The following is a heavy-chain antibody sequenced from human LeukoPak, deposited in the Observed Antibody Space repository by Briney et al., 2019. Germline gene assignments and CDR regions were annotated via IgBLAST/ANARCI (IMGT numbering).Heavy chain of an antibody. CDR1: GDSISSYY. CDR2: IYYSGTT. D-gene: IGHD1-26*01. V-gene: IGHV4-59*01. J-gene: IGHJ4*02. Sequence: SETLSLTCTVSGDSISSYYWTWIRQPPGRGLEWIGYIYYSGTTNYNPSLKSRGIISVDTSKNQFSLKLSSVTAADTAVYYCASGRPLGFDYWGQGTLVTVSS. CDR3: ASGRPLGFDY.